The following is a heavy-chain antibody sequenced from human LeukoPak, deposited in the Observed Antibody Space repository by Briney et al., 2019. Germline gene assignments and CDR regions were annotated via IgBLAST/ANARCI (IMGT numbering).Heavy chain of an antibody. CDR3: AKYPPSTSYYYDSSGYDY. CDR1: GLTFSSYA. D-gene: IGHD3-22*01. CDR2: ISGSGGST. V-gene: IGHV3-23*01. Sequence: GGSLRLSCAASGLTFSSYAMSWVRQAPGKGLEWVSAISGSGGSTYYADSVKGRFTISRDNSKNTLYLQMNSLRAEDTAVYYCAKYPPSTSYYYDSSGYDYWGQGTLVTVSS. J-gene: IGHJ4*02.